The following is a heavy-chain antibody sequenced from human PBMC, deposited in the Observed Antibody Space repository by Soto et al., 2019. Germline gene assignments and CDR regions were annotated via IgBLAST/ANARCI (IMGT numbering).Heavy chain of an antibody. CDR3: ARDNSVTTGDYYYGMDV. D-gene: IGHD7-27*01. J-gene: IGHJ6*02. CDR2: INAGNGNT. CDR1: GYACTSYA. Sequence: QVQLVQSGAELKKPGASVKVSCKSSGYACTSYAMHWVRQAPGQRLERMGWINAGNGNTKYSQKFKGRVTITRDTSASTAYMERSSLRSEDTAVYYCARDNSVTTGDYYYGMDVWGQGTTVTVSS. V-gene: IGHV1-3*01.